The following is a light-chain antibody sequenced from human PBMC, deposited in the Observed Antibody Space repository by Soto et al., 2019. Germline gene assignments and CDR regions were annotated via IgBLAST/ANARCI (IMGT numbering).Light chain of an antibody. CDR3: GTWDSSLSAYV. V-gene: IGLV1-51*01. CDR2: DNN. J-gene: IGLJ1*01. CDR1: SSNIGNNY. Sequence: QSVLTQPPSVSAAPGQKVTISCSGSSSNIGNNYVSWYQQLPGTAPKLLIYDNNKRPSGIPDRFSDSKSGTSATLGITGLQTGDEADYYCGTWDSSLSAYVFGTGTKFT.